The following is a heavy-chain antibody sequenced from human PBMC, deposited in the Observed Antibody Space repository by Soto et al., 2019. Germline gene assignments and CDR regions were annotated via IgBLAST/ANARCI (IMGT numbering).Heavy chain of an antibody. CDR3: VKDMNEHYYDSGYYYGMDV. Sequence: AGGAPRLSLAAPGFTFSSYGLHRGRPAPGKGLEWVAVISYDGSNKYYADSVKGRFTISRDNSKNTLYLQMNSLRAEDTAVYYCVKDMNEHYYDSGYYYGMDVWGQGTTVTVSS. D-gene: IGHD3-22*01. J-gene: IGHJ6*02. CDR2: ISYDGSNK. CDR1: GFTFSSYG. V-gene: IGHV3-30*18.